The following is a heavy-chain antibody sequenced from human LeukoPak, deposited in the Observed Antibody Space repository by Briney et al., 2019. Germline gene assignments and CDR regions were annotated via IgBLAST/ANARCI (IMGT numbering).Heavy chain of an antibody. Sequence: GASVKVSCKASGYTFTSYGISWVRQAPGQGLEWMGWISAYNGNTNYAQKFQGRVTMTRNTSISTAYMELSSLRSEDTAVYYCARTMDLGYCSGGSCGQDAFDIWGQGTMVTVSS. CDR1: GYTFTSYG. CDR3: ARTMDLGYCSGGSCGQDAFDI. D-gene: IGHD2-15*01. CDR2: ISAYNGNT. J-gene: IGHJ3*02. V-gene: IGHV1-18*01.